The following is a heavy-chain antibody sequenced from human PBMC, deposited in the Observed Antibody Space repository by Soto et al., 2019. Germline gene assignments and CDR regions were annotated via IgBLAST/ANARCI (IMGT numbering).Heavy chain of an antibody. CDR3: ARGGSGSSWYSY. CDR1: GFTFSSYD. Sequence: GGSLRLSCAASGFTFSSYDMHWVRQATGKGLEWVSAIGTAGDTYYPGSVKGRFTISRENAKNSLYLQMNSLRAGDTAVYYCARGGSGSSWYSYWGQGTLVTVSS. D-gene: IGHD6-13*01. V-gene: IGHV3-13*01. J-gene: IGHJ4*02. CDR2: IGTAGDT.